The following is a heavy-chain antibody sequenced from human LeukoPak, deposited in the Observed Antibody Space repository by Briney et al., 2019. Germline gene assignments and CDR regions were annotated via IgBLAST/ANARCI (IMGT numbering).Heavy chain of an antibody. J-gene: IGHJ6*02. CDR1: GGSISSYY. CDR2: IYYSGST. V-gene: IGHV4-59*08. Sequence: SETLSLTCTVSGGSISSYYWSWIRQPPGKGLEWIGYIYYSGSTNYNPSLKSRVTISVDTSKNQLSLKLSSVTAADTAVYYCARQILSGMDVWGQGTTVTVSS. D-gene: IGHD2-15*01. CDR3: ARQILSGMDV.